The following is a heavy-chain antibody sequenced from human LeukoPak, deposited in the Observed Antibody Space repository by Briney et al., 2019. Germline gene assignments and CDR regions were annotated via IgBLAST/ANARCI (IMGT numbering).Heavy chain of an antibody. CDR3: ARGAYYYDSSGEFDY. D-gene: IGHD3-22*01. Sequence: GASVKVSCKASGYTFTGYDMHWVRQAPGQGREWMGRINPNSGGTNYAQKFQGRVTMTRDTSISIAYMELSRLRSDDTAVYYCARGAYYYDSSGEFDYWGQGTLVTVSS. CDR1: GYTFTGYD. J-gene: IGHJ4*02. V-gene: IGHV1-2*06. CDR2: INPNSGGT.